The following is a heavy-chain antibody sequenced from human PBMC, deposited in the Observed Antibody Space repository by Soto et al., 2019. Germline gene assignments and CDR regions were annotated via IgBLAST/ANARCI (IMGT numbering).Heavy chain of an antibody. V-gene: IGHV4-61*08. D-gene: IGHD5-12*01. J-gene: IGHJ4*02. Sequence: ETLSLTCTVSGGSVSSGGYYWSWIRQPPGKALEWIGYIYHSGSTNYNPSLKSRVTISVDTSKNQFSLKLSSVTAADTAVYYCARDVDTGYGWHFWGQGTLVTVSS. CDR2: IYHSGST. CDR3: ARDVDTGYGWHF. CDR1: GGSVSSGGYY.